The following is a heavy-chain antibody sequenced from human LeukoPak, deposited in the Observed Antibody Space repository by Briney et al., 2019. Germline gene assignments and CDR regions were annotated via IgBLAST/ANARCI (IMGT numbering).Heavy chain of an antibody. J-gene: IGHJ4*02. Sequence: SETLSLTCTVSGDSITRNYWSWIRQPAGKGLEWIGRIYNCGNTNYSPSLESRVTMSTDTSKNQFSLKLTSVTAADTAVCYCARGSFDSSGYYVFDYWGQGTLVTVSS. CDR1: GDSITRNY. V-gene: IGHV4-4*07. CDR3: ARGSFDSSGYYVFDY. CDR2: IYNCGNT. D-gene: IGHD3-22*01.